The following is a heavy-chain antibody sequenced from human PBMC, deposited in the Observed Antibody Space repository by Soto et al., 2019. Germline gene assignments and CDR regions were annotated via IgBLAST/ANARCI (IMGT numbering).Heavy chain of an antibody. Sequence: QVQLVESGGGSIKPGESLRLSCAASGFTFSSYYMAWIRQAPGKGLEWVSYISSRHNPTYYSDSVKGRFTSSRDNAKNALYLQMTSLRADDTAVYYCVRDKDGTYNFDYWGQGTLVTVSS. CDR1: GFTFSSYY. D-gene: IGHD1-26*01. V-gene: IGHV3-11*01. J-gene: IGHJ4*02. CDR3: VRDKDGTYNFDY. CDR2: ISSRHNPT.